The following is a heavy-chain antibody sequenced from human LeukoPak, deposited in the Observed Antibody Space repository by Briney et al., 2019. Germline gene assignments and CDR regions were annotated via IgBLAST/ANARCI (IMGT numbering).Heavy chain of an antibody. Sequence: GESLKISCKGSGYSFTSYWISWVRQMPGKGLEWMGRIDPSDSYTNYSPSLQGHVTISADKSISTAYLQRSSLKASDTAMYYCARHATGIAVAGTTDYWGQGTLVTVSS. CDR1: GYSFTSYW. CDR2: IDPSDSYT. V-gene: IGHV5-10-1*01. CDR3: ARHATGIAVAGTTDY. J-gene: IGHJ4*02. D-gene: IGHD6-19*01.